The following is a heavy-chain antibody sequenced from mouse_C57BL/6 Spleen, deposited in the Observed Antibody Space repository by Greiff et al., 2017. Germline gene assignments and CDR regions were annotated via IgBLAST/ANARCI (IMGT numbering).Heavy chain of an antibody. CDR1: GFTFSSYT. CDR3: ARHYYCGSSGYFDY. V-gene: IGHV5-9*01. Sequence: EVKLVESGGGLVKPGGSLKLPCAASGFTFSSYTMSWVRQTPEKRLEWVATISGGGGNTYYPDSVKGRFTISRDHAKNTLYLQMSSLRSEDTALYYCARHYYCGSSGYFDYRGQGATLTVSS. CDR2: ISGGGGNT. J-gene: IGHJ2*01. D-gene: IGHD1-1*01.